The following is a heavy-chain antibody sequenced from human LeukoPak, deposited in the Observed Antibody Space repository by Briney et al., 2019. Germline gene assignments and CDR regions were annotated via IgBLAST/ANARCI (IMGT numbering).Heavy chain of an antibody. Sequence: GGSLRLSCAASGFTITTYAINWVRQAPGKGLEWVSGIGGGGTEYYADSVKGRFIISSDNSQNLVHLQMNSLTVEDTAVYYCARAQGALDYWGQGTLVTVSS. CDR2: IGGGGTE. D-gene: IGHD1-26*01. CDR3: ARAQGALDY. J-gene: IGHJ4*02. CDR1: GFTITTYA. V-gene: IGHV3-23*01.